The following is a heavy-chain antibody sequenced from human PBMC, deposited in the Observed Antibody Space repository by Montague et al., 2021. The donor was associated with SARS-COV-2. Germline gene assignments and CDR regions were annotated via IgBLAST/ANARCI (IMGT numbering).Heavy chain of an antibody. J-gene: IGHJ4*01. CDR3: ARWSVNSCYFDS. CDR2: TYYTSKWNN. V-gene: IGHV6-1*01. CDR1: GDSVSMNDVG. D-gene: IGHD3-3*01. Sequence: CAISGDSVSMNDVGWNWIRESPSRGLEWLGSTYYTSKWNNDYTISVKSRITINPDTSKNQFSLQLKSVTPEDTAVYYCARWSVNSCYFDSWGQGTLVTVSS.